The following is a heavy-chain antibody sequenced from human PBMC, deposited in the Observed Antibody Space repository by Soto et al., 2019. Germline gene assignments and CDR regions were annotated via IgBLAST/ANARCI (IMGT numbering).Heavy chain of an antibody. Sequence: PSETLSLTCTVSGGSISSDSYYWGWIRQPPGKGLEWIGSIYFSGSTYYNPSLKSRVTISVDTSKNQFSLKLSSVTAADTAVYYCARRYSSSFDYWGQGTLVTVS. D-gene: IGHD6-13*01. V-gene: IGHV4-39*07. CDR1: GGSISSDSYY. CDR2: IYFSGST. J-gene: IGHJ4*02. CDR3: ARRYSSSFDY.